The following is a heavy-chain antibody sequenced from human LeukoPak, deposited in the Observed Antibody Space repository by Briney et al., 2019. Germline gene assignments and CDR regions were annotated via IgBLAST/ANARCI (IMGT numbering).Heavy chain of an antibody. D-gene: IGHD2-21*02. V-gene: IGHV3-23*01. CDR1: GFTFSSYA. Sequence: GGSLRLSCAASGFTFSSYAMSWVRQAPGKGLEWVSAISGSGGSTYYADSVKGRFTISRDNSKNTLYLQMNSLRAEDTAVYYCAKGPHGNCGGDCYFDYWGQGTLVTVSS. CDR2: ISGSGGST. CDR3: AKGPHGNCGGDCYFDY. J-gene: IGHJ4*02.